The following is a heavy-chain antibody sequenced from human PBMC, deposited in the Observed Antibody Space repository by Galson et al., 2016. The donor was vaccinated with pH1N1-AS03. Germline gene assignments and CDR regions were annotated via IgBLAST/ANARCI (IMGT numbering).Heavy chain of an antibody. D-gene: IGHD5-18*01. CDR2: IYPSGNP. Sequence: TLSLTCTVSGDSISDGFFYWTWIRQPAGKGLEWIGRIYPSGNPKYNPSLKSRVSISVYTSKNQFSLQLKSVTAGDTAVYFCARGHVDTTLAVDCWGQGTPVTVSS. J-gene: IGHJ4*02. CDR3: ARGHVDTTLAVDC. V-gene: IGHV4-61*02. CDR1: GDSISDGFFY.